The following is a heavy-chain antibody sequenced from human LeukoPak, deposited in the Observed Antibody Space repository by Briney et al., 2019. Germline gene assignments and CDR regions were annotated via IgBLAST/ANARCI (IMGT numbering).Heavy chain of an antibody. J-gene: IGHJ4*02. Sequence: GGSLRLSCAASGFTLASYAMSWVRQAPGKGLEWVSTITGSGASTYYADSVKGRFTISRDNSKNTLYLQMNSLRAEDTALYYCAKRSGLTRGVMEYWGQGTLVTVSS. D-gene: IGHD3-10*01. CDR3: AKRSGLTRGVMEY. CDR2: ITGSGAST. CDR1: GFTLASYA. V-gene: IGHV3-23*01.